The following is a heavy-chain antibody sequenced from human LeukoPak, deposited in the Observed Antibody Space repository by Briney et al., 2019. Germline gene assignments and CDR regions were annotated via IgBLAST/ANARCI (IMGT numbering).Heavy chain of an antibody. CDR2: ISSSSSYI. J-gene: IGHJ5*02. D-gene: IGHD5-12*01. CDR1: GFTFSSYR. CDR3: ARDGDIVATTDNWFDP. V-gene: IGHV3-21*01. Sequence: GGSLRLSCAASGFTFSSYRMNWVRQAPGKGLEWVSSISSSSSYIYYADSVKGRFTISRDNAKNSLYLQMNSLRAEDTAVYYCARDGDIVATTDNWFDPWGQGTLVTVSS.